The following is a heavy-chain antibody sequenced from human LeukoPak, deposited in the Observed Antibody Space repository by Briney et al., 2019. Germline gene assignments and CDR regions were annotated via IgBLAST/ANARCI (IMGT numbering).Heavy chain of an antibody. V-gene: IGHV3-21*01. J-gene: IGHJ4*02. Sequence: PGGSLRLSCAASRFTFSSYSMNWVRQAPGKGLEWVSSISSSSSYIYYADSVKGRFTISRDNAKNSLYLQMNSLTAEDTAVYYCASRKSYYDQFDYWGQGTLVTVSS. CDR2: ISSSSSYI. CDR3: ASRKSYYDQFDY. D-gene: IGHD3-22*01. CDR1: RFTFSSYS.